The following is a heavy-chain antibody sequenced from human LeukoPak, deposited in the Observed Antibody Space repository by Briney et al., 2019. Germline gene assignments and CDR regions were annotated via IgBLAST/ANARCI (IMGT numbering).Heavy chain of an antibody. J-gene: IGHJ2*01. V-gene: IGHV1-3*01. CDR1: GYTFTSYA. CDR3: ARITMVRGVIFDWYFDL. D-gene: IGHD3-10*01. Sequence: ASVKVSCKASGYTFTSYAMHWVRQAPGQRLEWMGWINAGNGNTKYSQEFQGRVTITRDTSASTAYMELRSLRSDDTAVYYCARITMVRGVIFDWYFDLWGRGTLVTVSS. CDR2: INAGNGNT.